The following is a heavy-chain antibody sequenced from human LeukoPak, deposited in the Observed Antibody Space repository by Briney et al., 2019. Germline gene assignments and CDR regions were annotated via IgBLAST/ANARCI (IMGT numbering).Heavy chain of an antibody. V-gene: IGHV1-2*02. CDR3: ARDLLSRWNGRTGTFDF. Sequence: GASVKVSCKASGYIFTGYYIHWVRQAPGQGLEWMGWINPDNGDTQYSQQFQGRVTMTRDTSISTAYMKVRRLTYDDTAVYYCARDLLSRWNGRTGTFDFWGQGTLVTVTS. CDR1: GYIFTGYY. D-gene: IGHD1-1*01. J-gene: IGHJ4*02. CDR2: INPDNGDT.